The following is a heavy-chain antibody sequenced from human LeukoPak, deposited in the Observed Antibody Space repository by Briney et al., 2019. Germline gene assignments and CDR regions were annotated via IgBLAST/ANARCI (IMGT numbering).Heavy chain of an antibody. CDR3: ARPNSSSWYYFDN. J-gene: IGHJ4*02. CDR1: GYSISSGYY. V-gene: IGHV4-38-2*01. CDR2: TYHRGST. D-gene: IGHD6-13*01. Sequence: SETLSLTCAVSGYSISSGYYWGWIRPPPGKGLEWIGSTYHRGSTYYNPSLKSRVTISVDTSKNQFSLKLSSVTAADTAVYYCARPNSSSWYYFDNWGQGTLVTVSS.